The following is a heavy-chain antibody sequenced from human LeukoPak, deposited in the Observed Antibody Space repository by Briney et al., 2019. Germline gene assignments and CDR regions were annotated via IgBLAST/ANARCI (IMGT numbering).Heavy chain of an antibody. Sequence: GGSLRLSCAASGFTFSNYSMHWVRQAPGKGLVWVSRISSDGSSTSYADSVKGRFTISRDNSKNTLYLQMNSLSTEDTAVYYCARVRPRTNRDLDYWGQGTLVTVSS. CDR2: ISSDGSST. D-gene: IGHD5-24*01. J-gene: IGHJ4*02. CDR3: ARVRPRTNRDLDY. V-gene: IGHV3-74*01. CDR1: GFTFSNYS.